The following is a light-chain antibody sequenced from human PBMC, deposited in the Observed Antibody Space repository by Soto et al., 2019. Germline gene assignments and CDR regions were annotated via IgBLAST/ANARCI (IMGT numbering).Light chain of an antibody. CDR1: QGISDY. V-gene: IGKV1-9*01. Sequence: DIQLTQSPSFLSASVGDRVSISCRASQGISDYLAWYQQKPGKAPKLLIYGASTLQSGVPSRFSGSASGTEFTLTISSLQPEDFATYFCQQFNAYPLTFGGGTKLEIK. CDR2: GAS. CDR3: QQFNAYPLT. J-gene: IGKJ4*01.